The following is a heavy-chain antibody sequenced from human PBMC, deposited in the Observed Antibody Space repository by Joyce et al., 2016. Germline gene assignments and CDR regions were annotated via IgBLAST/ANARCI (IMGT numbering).Heavy chain of an antibody. Sequence: QLQLQESGSGLVKPSQTLSLTCAVSVASVSSGGYSWSWIRQPPGKGLEWIGYIYQNESPYNNPSLKSRVTISVDRSKNQFSLKLASVTAADTAVYYCASGFNFKGRSFFDYWGQGALVTVSS. V-gene: IGHV4-30-2*01. CDR2: IYQNESP. CDR3: ASGFNFKGRSFFDY. J-gene: IGHJ4*02. D-gene: IGHD3-10*01. CDR1: VASVSSGGYS.